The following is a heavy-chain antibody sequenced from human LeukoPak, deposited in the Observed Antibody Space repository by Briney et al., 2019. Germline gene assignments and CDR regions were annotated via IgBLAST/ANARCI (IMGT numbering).Heavy chain of an antibody. J-gene: IGHJ4*02. V-gene: IGHV1-2*02. CDR1: GYSLTGYY. Sequence: ASVKVSCKASGYSLTGYYMHWLRQAPGQGLEWMGWINPNSGDTGYAQKFQGRVTLTRDMSISTIYMELTRLRSDDTALYYCARWDGYSSSPDYWGQGTLVTVSS. D-gene: IGHD6-13*01. CDR3: ARWDGYSSSPDY. CDR2: INPNSGDT.